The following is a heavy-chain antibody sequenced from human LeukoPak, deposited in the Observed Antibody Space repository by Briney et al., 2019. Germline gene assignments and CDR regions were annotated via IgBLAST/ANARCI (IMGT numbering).Heavy chain of an antibody. CDR2: VKSKDFGEKI. Sequence: PGGSLRLSCVASGFTFTNAWMSWFRQAPGRGLEWVGRVKSKDFGEKIDYAAPVKGRFNISRDDSKETLYLQMNSLKTEDTALYYCTTLIGSPGDYSDTWGQGVLVTVSS. CDR1: GFTFTNAW. J-gene: IGHJ5*02. CDR3: TTLIGSPGDYSDT. D-gene: IGHD3-10*01. V-gene: IGHV3-15*01.